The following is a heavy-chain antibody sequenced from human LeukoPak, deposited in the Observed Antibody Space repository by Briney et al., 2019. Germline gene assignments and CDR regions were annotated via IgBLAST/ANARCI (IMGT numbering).Heavy chain of an antibody. J-gene: IGHJ2*01. Sequence: SETLSLTCTVSGYSISSGYYWGWIRQPPGKGLEWIGSIYHSGSTYYNPSLKSRVTISVDTSKNQFSLKLSSVTAADTAVYYCARDQVQQWPEYWYFDLWGRGTLVTVSS. V-gene: IGHV4-38-2*02. CDR3: ARDQVQQWPEYWYFDL. CDR2: IYHSGST. CDR1: GYSISSGYY. D-gene: IGHD6-19*01.